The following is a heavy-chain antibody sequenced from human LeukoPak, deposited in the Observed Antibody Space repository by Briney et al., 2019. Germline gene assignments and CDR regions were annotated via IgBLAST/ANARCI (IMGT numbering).Heavy chain of an antibody. D-gene: IGHD6-13*01. CDR3: AKRYSSGWYVRFFIL. Sequence: SETLSLTCTVSGDSIRNYYWSWIRQSPGKGLEWTGYIYYSGRTNYNPSPESRVAMSVDTSKKQFSLRLRYVTAADTALYYCAKRYSSGWYVRFFILWGQGTLVTVSS. V-gene: IGHV4-59*01. J-gene: IGHJ4*02. CDR2: IYYSGRT. CDR1: GDSIRNYY.